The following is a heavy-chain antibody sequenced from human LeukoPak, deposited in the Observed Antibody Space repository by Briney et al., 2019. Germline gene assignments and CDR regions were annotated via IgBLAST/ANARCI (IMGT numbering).Heavy chain of an antibody. V-gene: IGHV3-23*01. CDR2: ISGSGGST. J-gene: IGHJ4*02. Sequence: GGSLRLSCAASGFSFTNYAMNWVRQAPGKGLEWVSGISGSGGSTHYADSVKGRFTISRDNSKSTLYLQMNSLRAEDTAIYYCAKVSPLGPTPMRNYFDYWGQGALVTVSS. CDR3: AKVSPLGPTPMRNYFDY. CDR1: GFSFTNYA.